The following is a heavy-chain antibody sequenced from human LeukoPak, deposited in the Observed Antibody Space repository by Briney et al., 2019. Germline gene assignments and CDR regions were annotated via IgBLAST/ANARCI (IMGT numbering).Heavy chain of an antibody. Sequence: PGRSLRLSCAASGFTFSDYYMSWIRQAPGKGLEWVSYISSSSSYTNYADSVKGRFTISRDNAKNSLYLQMNSLRAEDTAVYYCARGSSDYDFWSGYPDYWGQGTLVTVSS. V-gene: IGHV3-11*06. J-gene: IGHJ4*02. CDR2: ISSSSSYT. CDR3: ARGSSDYDFWSGYPDY. D-gene: IGHD3-3*01. CDR1: GFTFSDYY.